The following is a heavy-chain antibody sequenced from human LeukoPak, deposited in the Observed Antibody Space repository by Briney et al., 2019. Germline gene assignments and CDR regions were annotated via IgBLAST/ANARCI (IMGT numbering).Heavy chain of an antibody. V-gene: IGHV3-30*02. CDR3: AKDMNLRFLEWFPFDY. D-gene: IGHD3-3*01. CDR1: GFTFSSYG. Sequence: GGSLRLSCAASGFTFSSYGMHWVRQAPGKGLEWVAFIRYDGSNKYYADSVKGRFTISRDNSKNTLYLQMNSLRAEDTAVYYCAKDMNLRFLEWFPFDYWGQGTLVTVSS. J-gene: IGHJ4*02. CDR2: IRYDGSNK.